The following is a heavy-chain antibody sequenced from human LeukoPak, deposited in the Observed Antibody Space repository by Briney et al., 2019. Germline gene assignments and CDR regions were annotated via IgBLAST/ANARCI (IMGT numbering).Heavy chain of an antibody. D-gene: IGHD3-22*01. CDR2: ISTSSIYI. V-gene: IGHV3-21*01. CDR3: TRGAIGTMVVGFDY. CDR1: GDSIRSPPYY. Sequence: ETLSLTCTVSGDSIRSPPYYWGWIRQPPGKGLEWVSSISTSSIYIYYADSLKGRFTISRDNAKNSLYLQMNSLRAEDTAVYYCTRGAIGTMVVGFDYWGQGTLVTVSS. J-gene: IGHJ4*02.